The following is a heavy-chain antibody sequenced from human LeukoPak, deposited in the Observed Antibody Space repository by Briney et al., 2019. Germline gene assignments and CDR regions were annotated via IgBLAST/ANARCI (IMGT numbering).Heavy chain of an antibody. J-gene: IGHJ4*02. CDR2: IDPNTGGT. CDR1: GYTFTGYY. V-gene: IGHV1-2*06. Sequence: ASVKVSCKASGYTFTGYYMHWVRQAPGQGLEWMGRIDPNTGGTKSAKNFQGRVTMTRDTSISTAYMALSGLRSDDTAVYYCASLYDIVGTTVDYWGQGTLVTVSS. D-gene: IGHD1-26*01. CDR3: ASLYDIVGTTVDY.